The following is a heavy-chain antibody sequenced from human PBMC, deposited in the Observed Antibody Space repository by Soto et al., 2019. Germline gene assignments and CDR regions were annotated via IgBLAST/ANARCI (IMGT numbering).Heavy chain of an antibody. Sequence: PSETLSLTCTVSGGSISSSSYYWGWIRQPPGKGLEWIGSIYYSGSTYYNPSLKSRVTISVDTSKNQFSLKLSSVTAADTAVYYCATLLDYYILTDFDYWGQGTLVTVSS. J-gene: IGHJ4*02. D-gene: IGHD3-9*01. V-gene: IGHV4-39*01. CDR3: ATLLDYYILTDFDY. CDR2: IYYSGST. CDR1: GGSISSSSYY.